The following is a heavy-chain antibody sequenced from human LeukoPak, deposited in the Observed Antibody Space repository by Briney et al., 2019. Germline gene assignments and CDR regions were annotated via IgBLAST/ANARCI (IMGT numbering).Heavy chain of an antibody. CDR2: IYYTGST. Sequence: PSETLSLTCTVSGVSISSSSYYWGWLRQPPGKGLEWIGSIYYTGSTYYNPSLKSRVTISEDTSKNQSSLRLTSVTAADSAVYYCARRGDYGRSFDYWGQGTLVTVSS. CDR3: ARRGDYGRSFDY. CDR1: GVSISSSSYY. D-gene: IGHD4-17*01. V-gene: IGHV4-39*01. J-gene: IGHJ4*02.